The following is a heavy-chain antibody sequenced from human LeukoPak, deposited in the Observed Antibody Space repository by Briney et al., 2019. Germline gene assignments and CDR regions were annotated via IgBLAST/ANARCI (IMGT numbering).Heavy chain of an antibody. CDR1: GFTFSSYS. CDR3: ARDLQGYTSDAFDI. Sequence: GGSLRLSCAASGFTFSSYSMNWVRQAPGKGLEWVSSISSSSSYIYYADSVKGRFTISRDNAKNSLYLQMNSLRAEDTAVYYCARDLQGYTSDAFDIWGQGTMVTVSS. D-gene: IGHD5-18*01. V-gene: IGHV3-21*01. CDR2: ISSSSSYI. J-gene: IGHJ3*02.